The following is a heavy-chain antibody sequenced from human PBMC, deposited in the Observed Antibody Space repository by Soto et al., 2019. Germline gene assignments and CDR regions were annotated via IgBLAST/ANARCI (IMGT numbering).Heavy chain of an antibody. CDR3: ARPGDSSSWYFLFYYGMDV. V-gene: IGHV3-30-3*01. CDR1: APTFSSYS. CDR2: ISYDGSNK. J-gene: IGHJ6*02. Sequence: GGSLRLSCPASAPTFSSYSMHWVRQAPGKGLEWVAVISYDGSNKYYANSVNGRFTISRDNSKNTLYLQMNSLRAEDTAVYYCARPGDSSSWYFLFYYGMDVWGQGTTVTVSS. D-gene: IGHD6-13*01.